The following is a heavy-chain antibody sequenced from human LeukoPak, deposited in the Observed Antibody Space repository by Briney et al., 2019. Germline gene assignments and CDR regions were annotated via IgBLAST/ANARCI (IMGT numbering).Heavy chain of an antibody. CDR3: AMDILTGTGVDP. CDR1: GYTFTSYA. Sequence: GASVKVSCKASGYTFTSYAMHWVRQAPGQRLEWMGWINAGNGNTKYSQKFQGRVTITRDTSASTAYMEPSSLRSEDTAVYYCAMDILTGTGVDPWGQGTLVTVSS. V-gene: IGHV1-3*01. D-gene: IGHD3-9*01. CDR2: INAGNGNT. J-gene: IGHJ5*02.